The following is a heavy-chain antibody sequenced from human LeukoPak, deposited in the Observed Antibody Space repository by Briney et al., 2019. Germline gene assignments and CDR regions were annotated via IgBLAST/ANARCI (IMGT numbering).Heavy chain of an antibody. Sequence: QAGGSLRLSCAASGFTFSSYAMSWVRQAPGKGLEWVSSISGSGGSTYYADSVKGRFTISRDNSKNTLYLQMNSVRAEDTAVYYCACSLAVATYVFGYWGQGTLVTVSS. D-gene: IGHD2-15*01. V-gene: IGHV3-23*01. CDR2: ISGSGGST. CDR3: ACSLAVATYVFGY. J-gene: IGHJ4*02. CDR1: GFTFSSYA.